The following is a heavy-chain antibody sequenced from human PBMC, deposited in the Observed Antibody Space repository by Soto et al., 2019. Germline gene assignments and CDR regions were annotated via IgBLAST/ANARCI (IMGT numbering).Heavy chain of an antibody. J-gene: IGHJ4*02. CDR1: VWTVSSSP. D-gene: IGHD3-22*01. V-gene: IGHV3-23*01. Sequence: SYERSVWTVSSSPRWSFHQATGKGLEWVSAISGSPISTYYADSVKGRFTISRDNSKKTLFLQMNSLRAEDTAIYYCAKDGYDSSGELYYFDYWGQGLPVT. CDR2: ISGSPIST. CDR3: AKDGYDSSGELYYFDY.